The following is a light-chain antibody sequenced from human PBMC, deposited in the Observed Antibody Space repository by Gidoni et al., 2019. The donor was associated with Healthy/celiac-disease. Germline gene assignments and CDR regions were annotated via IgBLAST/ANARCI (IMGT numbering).Light chain of an antibody. CDR1: QDISNY. V-gene: IGKV1-33*01. CDR2: DAS. CDR3: QQYDNLPLT. J-gene: IGKJ4*01. Sequence: DIQLTQSPSSLSASVGDRVTITCQASQDISNYLNWYQQKPGKAPKLLIYDASNLETGVPSRFSGSGSGTDFTFTISSLQPEHIATYSCQQYDNLPLTFGGGTKVEIK.